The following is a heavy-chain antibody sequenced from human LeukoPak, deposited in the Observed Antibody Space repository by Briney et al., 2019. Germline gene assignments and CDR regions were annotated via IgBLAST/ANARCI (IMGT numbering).Heavy chain of an antibody. CDR1: GGSFSGYY. J-gene: IGHJ4*02. CDR3: ARGSDGGNSLRYFDY. Sequence: PSETLSLTCAVYGGSFSGYYWSWLRQPPGTGLEWIGEINHSGGTNYNPSLKSRVTISVDTSKNQFSLKLSSVTAADTAVYYCARGSDGGNSLRYFDYWGQGTLVTVSS. V-gene: IGHV4-34*01. CDR2: INHSGGT. D-gene: IGHD4-23*01.